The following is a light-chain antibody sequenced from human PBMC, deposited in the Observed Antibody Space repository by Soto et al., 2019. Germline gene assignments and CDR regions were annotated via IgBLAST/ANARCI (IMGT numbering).Light chain of an antibody. Sequence: EKVMTQSPATLSVSPGERATLSCRASQSVNSNLVWYQQKPGQAPRLLIYGASTRATGVPASFSGSGSGTEFTLTISSLQSKDSAVYSCQQYNDWPPKYTFGQGTKLEIK. CDR3: QQYNDWPPKYT. V-gene: IGKV3-15*01. CDR2: GAS. J-gene: IGKJ2*01. CDR1: QSVNSN.